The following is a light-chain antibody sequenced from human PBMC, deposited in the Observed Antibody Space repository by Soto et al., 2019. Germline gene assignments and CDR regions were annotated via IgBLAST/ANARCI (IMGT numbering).Light chain of an antibody. CDR3: QQHNDWPPST. V-gene: IGKV3-15*01. Sequence: ETLLTQSPATLSVSPGERVTLSCRASQSVRDNLAWYQQKPGQAPRLLIYGASTRAPGIPDRFSGSGFGTEFSPTISSLQSEDFAVYYCQQHNDWPPSTFGQGTKLDIK. J-gene: IGKJ2*01. CDR1: QSVRDN. CDR2: GAS.